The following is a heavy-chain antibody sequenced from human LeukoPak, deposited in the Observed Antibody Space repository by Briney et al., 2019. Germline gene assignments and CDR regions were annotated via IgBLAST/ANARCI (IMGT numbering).Heavy chain of an antibody. D-gene: IGHD1-26*01. CDR3: ARHSGSYAFDY. Sequence: GASVKVSCKTSGYTFTSYGIRWVRQAPGQGLEWMGWVSTYNDKKDYAQKFQGRVIMTTDTSTTTAYMELGSLRSDDTAVYYCARHSGSYAFDYWGQGTLVTVSS. CDR1: GYTFTSYG. CDR2: VSTYNDKK. J-gene: IGHJ4*02. V-gene: IGHV1-18*01.